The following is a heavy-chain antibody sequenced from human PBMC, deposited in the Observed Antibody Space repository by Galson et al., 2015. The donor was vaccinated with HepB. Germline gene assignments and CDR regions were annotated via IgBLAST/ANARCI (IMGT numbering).Heavy chain of an antibody. D-gene: IGHD4-17*01. CDR2: IIPIFGTA. Sequence: SVKVSCKASGGMFRNYALNWVRQAPGQGLEWMGGIIPIFGTANYAQKFQGRVTITADESTSTVYMELSSLRSDDTAVYYCARDTVTGGGDYFDYWGQGTPVTVSS. J-gene: IGHJ4*02. CDR1: GGMFRNYA. V-gene: IGHV1-69*13. CDR3: ARDTVTGGGDYFDY.